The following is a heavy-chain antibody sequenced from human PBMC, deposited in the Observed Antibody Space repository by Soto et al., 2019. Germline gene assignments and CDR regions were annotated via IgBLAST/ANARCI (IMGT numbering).Heavy chain of an antibody. CDR2: IYHSGST. D-gene: IGHD3-10*01. CDR3: ARAAPNYYGSGNNWFDP. J-gene: IGHJ5*02. Sequence: QVQLQESGPGLVKPSGTLSLTCAVSGGSISSSNWWSWVRQPPGKGLEWIGEIYHSGSTNYNPSLKSRVTISVDKSKNQFSLKLSSVTATDTAVYYCARAAPNYYGSGNNWFDPWGQGTLVTVSS. V-gene: IGHV4-4*02. CDR1: GGSISSSNW.